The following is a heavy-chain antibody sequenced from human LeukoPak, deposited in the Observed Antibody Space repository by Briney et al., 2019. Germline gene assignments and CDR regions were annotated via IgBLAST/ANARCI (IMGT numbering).Heavy chain of an antibody. CDR3: AREMRVQLERRSAFDI. D-gene: IGHD1-1*01. CDR2: IKQDGSEK. Sequence: PGGSLRLSCAASGFTFSSYWMSWVRQAPGKGLEWVANIKQDGSEKYYADSVKGRFTISRDNAKNSLYLQMNSLRAEDTAVYYCAREMRVQLERRSAFDIWGQGTMVTVSS. J-gene: IGHJ3*02. CDR1: GFTFSSYW. V-gene: IGHV3-7*01.